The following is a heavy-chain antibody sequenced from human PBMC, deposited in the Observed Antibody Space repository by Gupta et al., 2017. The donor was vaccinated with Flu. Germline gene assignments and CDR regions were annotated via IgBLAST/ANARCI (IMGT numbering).Heavy chain of an antibody. CDR1: GGSISSYY. J-gene: IGHJ6*02. CDR3: ARDAIKYGDYVDHYYYYGMDV. CDR2: IYYSGST. V-gene: IGHV4-59*01. Sequence: QVQLQESDPGLVKPSETLSLTCTVSGGSISSYYWSWIRQPPGKGLEWIGYIYYSGSTNYNPSLKSRVTISVDTSKNQFSLKLSSVTAADTAVYYCARDAIKYGDYVDHYYYYGMDVWGQGTTVTVSS. D-gene: IGHD4-17*01.